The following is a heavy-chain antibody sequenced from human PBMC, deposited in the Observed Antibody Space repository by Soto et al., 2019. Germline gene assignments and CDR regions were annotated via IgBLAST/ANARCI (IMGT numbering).Heavy chain of an antibody. V-gene: IGHV4-39*01. J-gene: IGHJ2*01. CDR2: IYYSGST. CDR3: AGDCSSTSCYNVAYWYFDL. CDR1: GGSISSSSYY. D-gene: IGHD2-2*02. Sequence: QLQLQESGPGLEKPSETLSLTGTVSGGSISSSSYYWRWIRQPPAKGLEWIGSIYYSGSTYYNPSLKSRVTISVDTSKTQFSLKLSSVTAADTAVYYCAGDCSSTSCYNVAYWYFDLWGRGTLVTVSS.